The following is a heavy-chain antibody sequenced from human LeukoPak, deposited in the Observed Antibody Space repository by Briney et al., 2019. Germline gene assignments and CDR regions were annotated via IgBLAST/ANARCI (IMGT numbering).Heavy chain of an antibody. CDR2: IIPIFGTA. Sequence: SVKVSCKASGGTFSSYAISWVRQAPGQGLEWMGRIIPIFGTANYAQKFQGRVTITTDESTSTAYMELSSLRSEDTTVYYCARVSARLHYDFWSGYYTGWAFDIWGQGTMVTVSS. V-gene: IGHV1-69*05. D-gene: IGHD3-3*01. J-gene: IGHJ3*02. CDR3: ARVSARLHYDFWSGYYTGWAFDI. CDR1: GGTFSSYA.